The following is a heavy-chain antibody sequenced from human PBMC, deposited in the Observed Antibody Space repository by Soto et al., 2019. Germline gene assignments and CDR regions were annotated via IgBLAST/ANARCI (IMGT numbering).Heavy chain of an antibody. CDR3: AREEVPQWFTKGYYGMDV. CDR2: IKHSGAT. D-gene: IGHD2-8*01. Sequence: QVQLQQWGAGLLNPSETLSLTCGVYGWSFSGFYWSWIRQPPGKGLGWIGQIKHSGATTYNPSLKSRVAISIDASKTQFSLKLTSVTAADTAVYFCAREEVPQWFTKGYYGMDVWGQGTTVTVSS. CDR1: GWSFSGFY. J-gene: IGHJ6*02. V-gene: IGHV4-34*01.